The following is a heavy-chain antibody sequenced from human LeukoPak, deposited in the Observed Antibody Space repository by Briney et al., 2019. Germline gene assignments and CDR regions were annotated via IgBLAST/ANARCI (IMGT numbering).Heavy chain of an antibody. J-gene: IGHJ3*02. Sequence: PSETLSLTCTVSGGSISSGSYYWSWIRQPAGKGLEWIGRIYTSGSTNYNPSLKSRVTISVDTSKNQFSLKLSSVTAADTAVYYCAQQPWGYCSSTSCPKGAFDIWGQGTMVTVS. V-gene: IGHV4-61*02. D-gene: IGHD2-2*01. CDR2: IYTSGST. CDR1: GGSISSGSYY. CDR3: AQQPWGYCSSTSCPKGAFDI.